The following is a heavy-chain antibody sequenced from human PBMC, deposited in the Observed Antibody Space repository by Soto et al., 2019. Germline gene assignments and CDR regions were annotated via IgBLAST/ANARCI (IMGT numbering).Heavy chain of an antibody. V-gene: IGHV3-30-3*01. CDR1: GFTFSSYA. CDR3: ARDQDSSGWYNWFDP. J-gene: IGHJ5*02. CDR2: ISYDGSNK. Sequence: QVQLVESGGGVVQPGRSLRLSCAASGFTFSSYAMHWVRQAPGKGLEWVAVISYDGSNKYYADSVKGRFTISRDNSKNPLYLQMNSLRAEDTAVYYCARDQDSSGWYNWFDPWGQGTLVTVSS. D-gene: IGHD6-19*01.